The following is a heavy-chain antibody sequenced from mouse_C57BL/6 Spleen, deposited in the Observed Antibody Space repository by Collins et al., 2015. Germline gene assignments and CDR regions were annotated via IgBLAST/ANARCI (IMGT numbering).Heavy chain of an antibody. CDR2: SRNKANDYTT. D-gene: IGHD2-1*01. Sequence: EVKLVESGGGLVQPGGSLRLSCATSGFTFSDFYMEWVRQPPGKRLEWIAASRNKANDYTTEYSASVKGQFIVSRDTSQSILYLQMNALRAEDTAIYYCARDLYYGNYWYFDVWGAGTTVTVSS. CDR3: ARDLYYGNYWYFDV. J-gene: IGHJ1*01. CDR1: GFTFSDFY. V-gene: IGHV7-1*02.